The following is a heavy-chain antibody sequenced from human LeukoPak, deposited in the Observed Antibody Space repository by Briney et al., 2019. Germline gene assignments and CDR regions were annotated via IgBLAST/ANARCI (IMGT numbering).Heavy chain of an antibody. CDR3: TTPGYSGYDGTFDY. J-gene: IGHJ4*02. CDR1: GFTFSDAW. CDR2: IKSKTDGGTT. Sequence: GGSLRLSCAAPGFTFSDAWMSWVRQTPGKGLEWVGRIKSKTDGGTTDYAAPVKGRFTISRDDSKNTLYLQMNSLKTEDTAVYYCTTPGYSGYDGTFDYWGQGTLVTVSS. V-gene: IGHV3-15*01. D-gene: IGHD5-12*01.